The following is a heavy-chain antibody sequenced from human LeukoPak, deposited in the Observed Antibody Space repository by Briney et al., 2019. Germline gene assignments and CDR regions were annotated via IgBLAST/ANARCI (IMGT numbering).Heavy chain of an antibody. V-gene: IGHV3-30*02. J-gene: IGHJ4*02. CDR3: AKDHELLWFGELSPIFDY. D-gene: IGHD3-10*01. Sequence: PGGSLRLSCAASGFTFRSYTMSWVRQAPGKGLEWVAFIRYDESNKYYADSVKGRFTISRDNSKNTLYLQMNSLRAEDTAVYYCAKDHELLWFGELSPIFDYWGQGTLVTVSS. CDR2: IRYDESNK. CDR1: GFTFRSYT.